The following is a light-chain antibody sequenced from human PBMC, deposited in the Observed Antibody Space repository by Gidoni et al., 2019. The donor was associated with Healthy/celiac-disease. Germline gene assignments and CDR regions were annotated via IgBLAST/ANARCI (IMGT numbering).Light chain of an antibody. CDR2: DAS. J-gene: IGKJ3*01. V-gene: IGKV3-11*01. CDR1: QSFSSY. Sequence: DIVLTQSPATLSLSPGERATLSCRASQSFSSYLAWYQQKPGQAPRLLIYDASNRATGIPARFSGSGSGTDFTLTISSLEPEDFAVYYCQQRSNWPPVFTFGPGTKVDIK. CDR3: QQRSNWPPVFT.